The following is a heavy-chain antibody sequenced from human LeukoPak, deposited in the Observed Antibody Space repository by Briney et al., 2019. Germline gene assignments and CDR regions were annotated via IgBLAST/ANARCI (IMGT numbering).Heavy chain of an antibody. CDR2: IYYSGST. V-gene: IGHV4-39*01. Sequence: PSQTLSLTCTVSGGSVSSSIYYWGWIRQPPGKGLEWIGSIYYSGSTSYNPSLKSRVTISVDTSKNQFSLKLSSVTAADTAVYYCARGRKRQWLVPRGWFDPWGQGTLVTVSS. CDR3: ARGRKRQWLVPRGWFDP. CDR1: GGSVSSSIYY. D-gene: IGHD6-19*01. J-gene: IGHJ5*02.